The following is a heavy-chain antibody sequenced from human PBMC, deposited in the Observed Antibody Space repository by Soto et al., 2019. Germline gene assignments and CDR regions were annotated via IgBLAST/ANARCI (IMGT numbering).Heavy chain of an antibody. CDR1: GFTFSTYA. Sequence: EVQRLESGGGFIQPGVSLRLSCAASGFTFSTYAMSWVRQSPGKGLEWVSAMSGSGATTHHADSVKGRFTISRDNSKNTLYLQLNSLRAEDTAVYFCAKWSSCTSVSCHSAPFEFWGQGTLVTVSS. D-gene: IGHD2-8*02. CDR3: AKWSSCTSVSCHSAPFEF. J-gene: IGHJ4*02. V-gene: IGHV3-23*01. CDR2: MSGSGATT.